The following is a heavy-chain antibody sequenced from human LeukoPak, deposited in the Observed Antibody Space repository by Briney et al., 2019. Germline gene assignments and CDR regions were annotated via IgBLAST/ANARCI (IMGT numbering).Heavy chain of an antibody. CDR2: ISSSSSYI. V-gene: IGHV3-21*01. Sequence: PGGSLRLSCAASGFTFSSYSMNWVRQAPGKGLEWVSSISSSSSYIYYADSVKGRFTISRDNAKNSLYLQMNSLRAEDTAVYYLGRDRVQRWGGGPHFDYWGQGTLVTVSS. CDR3: GRDRVQRWGGGPHFDY. J-gene: IGHJ4*02. CDR1: GFTFSSYS. D-gene: IGHD1-1*01.